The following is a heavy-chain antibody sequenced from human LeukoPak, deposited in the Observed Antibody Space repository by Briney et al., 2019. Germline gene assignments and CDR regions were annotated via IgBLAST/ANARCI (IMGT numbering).Heavy chain of an antibody. J-gene: IGHJ4*02. D-gene: IGHD3-22*01. V-gene: IGHV3-9*01. CDR2: ISWNSGSI. Sequence: GGSLRLSCAASGFTFYDYAMHWVRQAPGKGLEWVSGISWNSGSIGYADSVKGRFTISRDNAKNSLYLQMNSLRAEDTALYYCAKDNYYDSSGSLDYWGQGTLVTVSS. CDR1: GFTFYDYA. CDR3: AKDNYYDSSGSLDY.